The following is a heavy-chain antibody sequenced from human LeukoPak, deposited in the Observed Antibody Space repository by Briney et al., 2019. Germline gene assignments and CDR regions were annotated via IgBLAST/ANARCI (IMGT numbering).Heavy chain of an antibody. CDR3: ARVDSSGWYYFDY. CDR2: FDPEDGET. V-gene: IGHV1-24*01. J-gene: IGHJ4*02. CDR1: GYTLTELS. Sequence: ASVKVSCKVSGYTLTELSMHWVRQAPGKGLEWMGGFDPEDGETIYAQKFQGRVTMTRDTSISTAYMELSRLRSDDTAVYYCARVDSSGWYYFDYWGQGTLVTVSS. D-gene: IGHD6-19*01.